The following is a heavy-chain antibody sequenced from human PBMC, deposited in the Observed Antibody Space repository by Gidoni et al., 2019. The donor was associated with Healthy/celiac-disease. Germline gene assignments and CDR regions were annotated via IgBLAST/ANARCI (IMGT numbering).Heavy chain of an antibody. CDR3: TRGAGPYWAD. D-gene: IGHD2-21*01. V-gene: IGHV3-49*05. CDR1: GFTFGDYA. J-gene: IGHJ4*02. Sequence: EVQLVESGGGLVKPGRSLRLSCTASGFTFGDYAMSWFRQAPGKGLEWVGFIRSKAYGGTTEYAASVKGRFTISRDDSKSIAYLQMNSLKTEDTAVYYCTRGAGPYWADWGQGTLVTVSS. CDR2: IRSKAYGGTT.